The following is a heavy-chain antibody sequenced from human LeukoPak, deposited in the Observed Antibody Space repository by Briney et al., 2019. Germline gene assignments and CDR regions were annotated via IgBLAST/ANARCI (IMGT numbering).Heavy chain of an antibody. J-gene: IGHJ6*02. Sequence: GASVKVSCKASGYTSTSYGISWVRQAPGQGLEWMGWISAYNGNTNYAQKLHGRVTMTTNTSTSTAYMELRSLRSDDTAVYYCARDIVVVVADAPYYYYGMDVWGQGTTVTVSS. CDR2: ISAYNGNT. V-gene: IGHV1-18*01. D-gene: IGHD2-15*01. CDR1: GYTSTSYG. CDR3: ARDIVVVVADAPYYYYGMDV.